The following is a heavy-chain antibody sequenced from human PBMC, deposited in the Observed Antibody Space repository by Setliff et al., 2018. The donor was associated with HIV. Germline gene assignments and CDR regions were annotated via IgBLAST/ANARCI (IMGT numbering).Heavy chain of an antibody. D-gene: IGHD3-10*01. CDR2: IKSKADGGAT. J-gene: IGHJ4*02. CDR1: GITFGNAW. Sequence: PGGSLRLSCAVSGITFGNAWMSWVRQAPGKGQEWVGRIKSKADGGATDCGAPVKGRFSIARDDSKNRLYLQMTSLETEDTAVYYCTTDLVIRGVIIDGALRWGQGTLVTVSS. V-gene: IGHV3-15*01. CDR3: TTDLVIRGVIIDGALR.